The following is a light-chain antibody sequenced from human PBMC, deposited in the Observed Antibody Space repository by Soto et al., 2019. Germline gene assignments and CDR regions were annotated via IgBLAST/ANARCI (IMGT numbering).Light chain of an antibody. Sequence: EIVLTQSPATLSLSPGERATLSCRASQSVGTYLAWYQQKPGQAPRLLIYDASNRATGIPARFSGSGSGTDFTLTISGLEPEDFAVYYCQQGTNWPPLTFGGGTKVEIK. CDR3: QQGTNWPPLT. V-gene: IGKV3-11*01. CDR1: QSVGTY. J-gene: IGKJ4*01. CDR2: DAS.